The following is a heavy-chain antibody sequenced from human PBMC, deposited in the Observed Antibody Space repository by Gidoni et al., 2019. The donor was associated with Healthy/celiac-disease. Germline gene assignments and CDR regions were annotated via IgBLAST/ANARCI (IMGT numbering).Heavy chain of an antibody. CDR2: ISGSGGST. Sequence: EVQLLESGGCLVQPGGSLRLSCAASGFTFSSYAMSWVRQAPGKGLEWVSAISGSGGSTYYADSVKGRFTISRDDSKNTRYLKMNSLGAEDTAVEYCAKEHRRTPQDYFDYWGQGTLVTVSS. CDR3: AKEHRRTPQDYFDY. CDR1: GFTFSSYA. J-gene: IGHJ4*02. V-gene: IGHV3-23*01.